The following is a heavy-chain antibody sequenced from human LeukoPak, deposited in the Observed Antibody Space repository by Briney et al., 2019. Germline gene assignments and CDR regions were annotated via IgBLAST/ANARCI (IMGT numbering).Heavy chain of an antibody. CDR1: GFTFSSYT. V-gene: IGHV3-23*01. J-gene: IGHJ4*02. D-gene: IGHD7-27*01. CDR2: ITTGDGNT. Sequence: GGSLRLSCTASGFTFSSYTMTWVRQAPGKGLKWVSTITTGDGNTYYADSVKGRFTVSKDDSKNTLYLQMNSLRAEDTAVYYCAKDGGLWVSAHWGDSWGRGTLVTVSS. CDR3: AKDGGLWVSAHWGDS.